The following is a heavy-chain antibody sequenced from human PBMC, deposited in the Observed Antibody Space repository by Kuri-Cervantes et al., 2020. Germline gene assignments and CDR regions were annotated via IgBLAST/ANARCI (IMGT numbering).Heavy chain of an antibody. CDR1: GFTVSSKH. D-gene: IGHD3-22*01. CDR3: ARSYSYDTSGYFDY. J-gene: IGHJ4*02. V-gene: IGHV3-53*01. CDR2: IYSGGST. Sequence: GGSLRLSCAASGFTVSSKHMTWVRQAPGRGLEWVSVIYSGGSTNYADSVKGRFTISRDNSKNTLFLQMNSLRAEDTAVYYCARSYSYDTSGYFDYWGQGTLVTVPS.